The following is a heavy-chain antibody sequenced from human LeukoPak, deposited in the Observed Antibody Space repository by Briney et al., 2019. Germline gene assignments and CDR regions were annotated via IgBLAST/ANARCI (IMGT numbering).Heavy chain of an antibody. V-gene: IGHV4-34*01. J-gene: IGHJ4*02. CDR3: ARGRSNNYYDSSGYYNY. D-gene: IGHD3-22*01. CDR1: GRSFSGYF. Sequence: SETLSLTCGVYGRSFSGYFWNWIRQTPGKGLEWIGEINHSGSTNYNPSLKSRVTISVDTSRNQFSLKLSSVTAADTAVYYCARGRSNNYYDSSGYYNYWGQGTLVTVSS. CDR2: INHSGST.